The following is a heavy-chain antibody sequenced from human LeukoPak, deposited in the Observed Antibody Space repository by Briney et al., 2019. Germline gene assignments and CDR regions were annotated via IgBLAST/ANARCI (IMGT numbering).Heavy chain of an antibody. V-gene: IGHV3-23*01. CDR3: AKEGDDDYPDF. CDR1: GFTFSKYA. D-gene: IGHD1-26*01. CDR2: ISGSGGST. J-gene: IGHJ4*02. Sequence: GGSLRLSCGASGFTFSKYAMTWVRQAPGKGLEWVSAISGSGGSTYYADSVKGRFTISRDNSKNTLYLQMNSLRPEDTAVYYCAKEGDDDYPDFWGQGTLVTVSS.